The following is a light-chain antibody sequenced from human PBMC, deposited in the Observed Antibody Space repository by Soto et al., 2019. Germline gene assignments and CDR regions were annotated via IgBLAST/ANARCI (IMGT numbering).Light chain of an antibody. J-gene: IGLJ2*01. CDR3: QVWDSSREHVV. CDR1: NIGGKS. Sequence: SYELTQPPSVSVAPGQTARITCGGNNIGGKSVHWYQQKPGQAPALVVYDDSDRPSGIPERISGSNSGNTATLTISRVEVGDEAEYYCQVWDSSREHVVFGGGTKVTVL. V-gene: IGLV3-21*02. CDR2: DDS.